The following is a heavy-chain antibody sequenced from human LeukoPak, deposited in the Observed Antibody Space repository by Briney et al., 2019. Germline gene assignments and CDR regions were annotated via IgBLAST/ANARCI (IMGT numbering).Heavy chain of an antibody. V-gene: IGHV4-39*07. CDR2: MYSSGST. CDR3: ASVRNYYDSSGSYYFDY. CDR1: GGSVSSNSHY. D-gene: IGHD3-22*01. J-gene: IGHJ4*02. Sequence: SETLSLTCTVSGGSVSSNSHYWGWIRQPPGKGLEWIGSMYSSGSTDYSPSLKSRGTISVDTSKNQFSLKLSSVTAADTAVYYCASVRNYYDSSGSYYFDYWGQGTLVTVSS.